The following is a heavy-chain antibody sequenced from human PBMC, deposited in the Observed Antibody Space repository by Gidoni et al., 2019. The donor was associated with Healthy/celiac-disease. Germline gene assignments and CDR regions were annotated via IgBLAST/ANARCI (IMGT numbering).Heavy chain of an antibody. V-gene: IGHV1-69*02. CDR1: GGTFSSHT. Sequence: QVQLVQSGAEVKKPGSSVKVSCTASGGTFSSHTISWGRQAPGQGLEWMGRIIPILGIANYAQKFQGRVTITADKSTSTAYMELSSLRSEDTAVYYCASSLSGTGTNYYYGMDVWGQGTTVTVSS. D-gene: IGHD1-1*01. CDR2: IIPILGIA. CDR3: ASSLSGTGTNYYYGMDV. J-gene: IGHJ6*02.